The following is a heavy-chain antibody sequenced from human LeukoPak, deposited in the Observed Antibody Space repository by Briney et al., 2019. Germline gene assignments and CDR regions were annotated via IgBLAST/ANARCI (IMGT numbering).Heavy chain of an antibody. CDR1: GFTFSSYA. V-gene: IGHV3-30*14. CDR2: ISYDGSNK. J-gene: IGHJ4*02. D-gene: IGHD4-17*01. Sequence: PGGSLRLSCAASGFTFSSYAMHWVRQAPGKGLEWVAVISYDGSNKYYADSVKGRFTISRDNSKNTLYLQMNSLRAEDTAVYYCASLDYGDYHFDYWGQGTLVTVSS. CDR3: ASLDYGDYHFDY.